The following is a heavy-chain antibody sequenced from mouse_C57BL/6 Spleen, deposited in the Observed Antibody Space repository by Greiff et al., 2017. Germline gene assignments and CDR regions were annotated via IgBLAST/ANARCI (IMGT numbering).Heavy chain of an antibody. CDR1: CYTFTSYW. CDR3: ARGVTTGAWFAY. CDR2: IDPSDSYT. V-gene: IGHV1-59*01. D-gene: IGHD2-2*01. Sequence: QVQLQQPGAELVRPGTSVKLSCKASCYTFTSYWMHWVKQRPGQGLEWIGVIDPSDSYTNYNQKFKGKATLTVDTSSSTAYMQLSSMTSEDSAVYYCARGVTTGAWFAYWGQGTLVTVSA. J-gene: IGHJ3*01.